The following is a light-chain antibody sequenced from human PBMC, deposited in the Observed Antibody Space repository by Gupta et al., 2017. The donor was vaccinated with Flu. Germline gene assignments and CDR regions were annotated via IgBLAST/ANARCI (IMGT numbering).Light chain of an antibody. CDR1: SGSIATTY. V-gene: IGLV6-57*01. CDR2: EDN. Sequence: NFMLTQPHSVSGSPGKTVTISCTRSSGSIATTYVQWYQQRPGSSPNTVIFEDNRRPSGVPDRFSGSIDSSSNSASLTISGLGTEDEADYCCQSYDSVTRDVVFGGGTKLTVL. CDR3: QSYDSVTRDVV. J-gene: IGLJ2*01.